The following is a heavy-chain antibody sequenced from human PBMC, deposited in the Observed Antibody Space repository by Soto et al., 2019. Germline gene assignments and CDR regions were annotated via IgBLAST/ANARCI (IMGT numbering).Heavy chain of an antibody. V-gene: IGHV3-30-3*01. CDR2: ISYDGSNK. J-gene: IGHJ6*02. CDR3: ARDFSDGYSSGWYPITQDYYYGMDV. D-gene: IGHD6-19*01. Sequence: GGSLRLSCAASGFTFSSYAMHWVRQAPGKGLEWVAVISYDGSNKYYADSVKGRFTISRDNSKNTLYLQMNSLRAEDTAVYYCARDFSDGYSSGWYPITQDYYYGMDVWGQGTTVTVSS. CDR1: GFTFSSYA.